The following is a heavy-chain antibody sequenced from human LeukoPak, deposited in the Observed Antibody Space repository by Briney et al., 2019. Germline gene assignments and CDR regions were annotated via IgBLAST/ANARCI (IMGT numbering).Heavy chain of an antibody. V-gene: IGHV1-2*02. CDR2: INPDSGFT. D-gene: IGHD1-7*01. Sequence: GASVKVSCKASGYKFTDDYMHWVRQAPGQGLEFMGLINPDSGFTNYAQKLQGRVTMTTDTSTSTAYMELGSLRSDDTAVYYCASGPVTGTTGYYFDYWGQGTLVTVSS. CDR3: ASGPVTGTTGYYFDY. CDR1: GYKFTDDY. J-gene: IGHJ4*02.